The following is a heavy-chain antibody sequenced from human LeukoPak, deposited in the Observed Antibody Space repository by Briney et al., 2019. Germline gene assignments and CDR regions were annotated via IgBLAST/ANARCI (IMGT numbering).Heavy chain of an antibody. CDR1: GFTFSSYA. CDR2: ISGSGGST. Sequence: GGSLRLSCAASGFTFSSYAMSWVRQAPGKGLEWVSAISGSGGSTYYADSVKGRFTISRDNAKNTLYLQMNSLRAEDTAVYYCARRYGSGSYYFNSWGQGTLVTVSS. V-gene: IGHV3-23*01. D-gene: IGHD3-10*01. J-gene: IGHJ4*02. CDR3: ARRYGSGSYYFNS.